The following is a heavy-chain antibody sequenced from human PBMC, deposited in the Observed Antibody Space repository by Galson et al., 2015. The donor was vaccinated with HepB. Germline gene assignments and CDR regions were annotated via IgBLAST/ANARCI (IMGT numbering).Heavy chain of an antibody. CDR3: ARDPGGGDWHYLDY. Sequence: SLRLSCAASGFSFGSHGFHWVRQAPGKGLEWVALIWWDGSKKFYGNSVKGRFTISRVNSVNTIYLQMNTLRADDTAVYYCARDPGGGDWHYLDYWGQGSLVSVSS. V-gene: IGHV3-33*01. D-gene: IGHD2-21*01. CDR1: GFSFGSHG. CDR2: IWWDGSKK. J-gene: IGHJ4*02.